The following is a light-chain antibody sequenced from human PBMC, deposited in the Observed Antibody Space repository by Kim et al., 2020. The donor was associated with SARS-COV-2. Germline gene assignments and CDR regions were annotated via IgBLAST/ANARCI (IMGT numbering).Light chain of an antibody. V-gene: IGLV3-19*01. CDR3: NSRDSTDNHWV. J-gene: IGLJ3*02. CDR1: SRRRFY. CDR2: GKT. Sequence: ALGQTVRITCQGDSRRRFYESWYQQKPGQAPVIVIYGKTNRPSGIPDRFSGSSSGNTASLTITGAQAEDEADYYCNSRDSTDNHWVFGGGTQLTVL.